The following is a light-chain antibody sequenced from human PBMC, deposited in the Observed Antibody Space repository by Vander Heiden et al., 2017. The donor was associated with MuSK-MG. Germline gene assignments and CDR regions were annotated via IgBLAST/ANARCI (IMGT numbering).Light chain of an antibody. CDR2: AAS. J-gene: IGKJ1*01. V-gene: IGKV1-12*01. Sequence: DIQMTQSPSSVSASVGDRVTLTCRASQGISSFLAWYQQKPGKAPKLLIYAASSLQSGVPSRFSGSGSGTHFTLTISSLQPEDFATYYCQQANTFPRTFGQGTKVEIK. CDR3: QQANTFPRT. CDR1: QGISSF.